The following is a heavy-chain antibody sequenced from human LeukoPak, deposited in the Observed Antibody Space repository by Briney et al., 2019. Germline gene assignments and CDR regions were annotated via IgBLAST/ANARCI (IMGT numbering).Heavy chain of an antibody. CDR2: LNHSHRT. V-gene: IGHV4-34*01. CDR1: GGSCSGYY. CDR3: ARFPNGYSYGYPLDY. D-gene: IGHD5-18*01. Sequence: PSETLSVTCAVCGGSCSGYYWSWIRQPPGKGVEWIGELNHSHRTNYNPTLKSRVTLAADTPNHQFSLKLSSVTPADTAVYYCARFPNGYSYGYPLDYWGQGPLVTVSS. J-gene: IGHJ4*02.